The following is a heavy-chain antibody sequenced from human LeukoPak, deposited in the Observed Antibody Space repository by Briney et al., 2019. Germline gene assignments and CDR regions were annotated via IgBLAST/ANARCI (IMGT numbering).Heavy chain of an antibody. CDR1: GFTFSSYG. CDR2: IRSDGSNE. Sequence: GGSLRLSCTASGFTFSSYGVHWVRQAPGKGLEWVAFIRSDGSNEYYADSVKGRFTISRDNSKSTLYLQMNSLRAEDTAVYYCTKCGDEIVVVVASTPRFYSYYHMDGWGKGTTVTVSS. V-gene: IGHV3-30*02. CDR3: TKCGDEIVVVVASTPRFYSYYHMDG. D-gene: IGHD2-15*01. J-gene: IGHJ6*03.